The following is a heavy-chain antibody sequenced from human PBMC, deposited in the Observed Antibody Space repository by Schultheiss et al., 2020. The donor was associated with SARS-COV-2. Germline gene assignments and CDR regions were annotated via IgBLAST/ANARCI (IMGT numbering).Heavy chain of an antibody. V-gene: IGHV3-48*03. J-gene: IGHJ4*02. D-gene: IGHD3-10*01. CDR1: GFAFSSYD. CDR3: ARETMVHYYFDY. CDR2: ISSSSGTI. Sequence: GGSLRLSCAASGFAFSSYDMNWVRQAPGKGLEWVSYISSSSGTIYYADSVKGRFTISRDNAKNSLYLQVNSLRAEDTAVYYCARETMVHYYFDYWGQGTLVTVSS.